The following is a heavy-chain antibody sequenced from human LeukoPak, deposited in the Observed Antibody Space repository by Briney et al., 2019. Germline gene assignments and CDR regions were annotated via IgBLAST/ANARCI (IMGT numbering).Heavy chain of an antibody. CDR1: GGTFSGYA. J-gene: IGHJ6*03. Sequence: ASVKVSCKTSGGTFSGYAISWIRQAPGQGLEWMGGIIPISGTTNYAQNFQDRVTITADESTSTAHMDLSSLRSEDTAIYYCAGGGYSTSTAYYYYYMDVWGKGTTVTVSS. V-gene: IGHV1-69*01. CDR3: AGGGYSTSTAYYYYYMDV. D-gene: IGHD5-12*01. CDR2: IIPISGTT.